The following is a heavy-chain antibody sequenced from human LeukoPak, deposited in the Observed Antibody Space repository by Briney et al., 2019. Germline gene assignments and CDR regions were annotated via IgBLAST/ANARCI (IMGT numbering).Heavy chain of an antibody. Sequence: ASVKVSCKTSGYTLSSYGISWVRQAPGQGLEWMGWINIYHDKTNYTQKFQGRVTMTTDTSTRTAYMELRSLRSDDTAVYYCARTLYYYGSGTYDPALLEYWGQGTLVTVSS. CDR3: ARTLYYYGSGTYDPALLEY. V-gene: IGHV1-18*01. D-gene: IGHD3-10*01. CDR2: INIYHDKT. J-gene: IGHJ4*02. CDR1: GYTLSSYG.